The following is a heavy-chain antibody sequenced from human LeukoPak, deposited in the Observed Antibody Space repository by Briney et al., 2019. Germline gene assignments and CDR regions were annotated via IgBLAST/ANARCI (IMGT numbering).Heavy chain of an antibody. CDR1: GGTFSSYA. V-gene: IGHV1-18*01. J-gene: IGHJ3*02. CDR2: ISAYNGNT. CDR3: AREGQQLPTDDAFDI. Sequence: ASVKVSCKASGGTFSSYAISWVRQAPGQGLEWMGWISAYNGNTNYAQKLQGRVTMTTDTSTSTAYMELRSLRSDDTAVYYCAREGQQLPTDDAFDIWGQGTMVTVSS. D-gene: IGHD6-13*01.